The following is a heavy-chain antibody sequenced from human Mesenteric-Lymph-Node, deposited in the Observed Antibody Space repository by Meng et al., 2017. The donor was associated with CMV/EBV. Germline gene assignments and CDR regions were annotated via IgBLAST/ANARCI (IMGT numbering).Heavy chain of an antibody. CDR1: GFTVSGDY. CDR3: VRVPDDNYGWFDP. CDR2: VYPGGYA. J-gene: IGHJ5*02. Sequence: GESLKISCAASGFTVSGDYMSWVRQAPGKGLEWVSGVYPGGYAQYADSVKGRFTISRDNSKSTVFLQMSGLRPEDTAVYYCVRVPDDNYGWFDPWGQGTLVTVSS. V-gene: IGHV3-66*02. D-gene: IGHD3-10*01.